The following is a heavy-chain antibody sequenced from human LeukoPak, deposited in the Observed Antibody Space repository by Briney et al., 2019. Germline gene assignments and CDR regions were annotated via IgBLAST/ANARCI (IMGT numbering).Heavy chain of an antibody. J-gene: IGHJ5*02. V-gene: IGHV5-51*01. D-gene: IGHD2-2*01. CDR2: IYPGDSDT. CDR3: ARLRYCSSTSCLNWFDP. CDR1: GYSFTSYW. Sequence: GKSLKISCKGSGYSFTSYWIGWVRQMPGKGLEWMGIIYPGDSDTRYSPSFQGQVTISADKSISTAYLQWSSLKALDTAMYYCARLRYCSSTSCLNWFDPWGQGTLVTVSS.